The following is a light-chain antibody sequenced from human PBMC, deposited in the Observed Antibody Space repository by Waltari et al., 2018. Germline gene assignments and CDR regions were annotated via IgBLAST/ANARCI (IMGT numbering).Light chain of an antibody. CDR3: QKYNNALFA. V-gene: IGKV1-27*01. J-gene: IGKJ3*01. CDR2: AAS. CDR1: QGISNY. Sequence: DIQMTQSPSSLSASVGDRVTITCRASQGISNYLAWYQQQPGKVPKLLIYAASTLQSVVPSRFSGGGSGTDFTLTISSLQPEDVATYYCQKYNNALFAFGPGTKVDIK.